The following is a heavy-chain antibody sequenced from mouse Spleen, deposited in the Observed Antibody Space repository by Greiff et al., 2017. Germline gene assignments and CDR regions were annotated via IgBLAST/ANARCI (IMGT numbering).Heavy chain of an antibody. V-gene: IGHV1-50*01. CDR1: GYTFTSYW. Sequence: QVQLQQPGAELVKPGASVKLSCKASGYTFTSYWMQWVRQRPGQGLEWIGEIDPSDSYTNYNQKFKGKATLTVDTSSSTAYMQLSSLTSEDSAVYYCAREEELDYWGQGTTLTVSS. J-gene: IGHJ2*01. CDR3: AREEELDY. CDR2: IDPSDSYT.